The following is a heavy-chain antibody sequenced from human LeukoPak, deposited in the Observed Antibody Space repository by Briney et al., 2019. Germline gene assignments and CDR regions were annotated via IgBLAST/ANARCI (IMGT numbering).Heavy chain of an antibody. Sequence: SETLSLTCTVSGGSISGYYWSWIRQPAGKGLEWIGRIYTSGSTNYNPSLKSRVTMSVDTSKNQFSLKLSSVTAADTAVYYCAREGNDYGRPFDPWGQGTLVTVSS. D-gene: IGHD4-17*01. CDR1: GGSISGYY. V-gene: IGHV4-4*07. CDR3: AREGNDYGRPFDP. J-gene: IGHJ5*02. CDR2: IYTSGST.